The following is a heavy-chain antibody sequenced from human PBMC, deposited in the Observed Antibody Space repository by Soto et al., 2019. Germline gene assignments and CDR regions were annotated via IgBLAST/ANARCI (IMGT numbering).Heavy chain of an antibody. J-gene: IGHJ6*02. V-gene: IGHV4-34*01. CDR1: GGSFSGYY. D-gene: IGHD2-15*01. CDR3: ARAAGYYYYGMDV. Sequence: SETLSLTCAVYGGSFSGYYWSWIRQPPGKGLEWIGEINHSGSTNYNPSLKSRVTISVDTSKNQFSLKLSSVTAADTAVYYCARAAGYYYYGMDVWGQGTTVTVSS. CDR2: INHSGST.